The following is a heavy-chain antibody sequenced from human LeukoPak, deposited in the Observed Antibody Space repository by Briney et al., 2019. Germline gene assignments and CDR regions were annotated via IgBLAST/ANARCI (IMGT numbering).Heavy chain of an antibody. J-gene: IGHJ6*02. V-gene: IGHV1-69*04. CDR2: IIPIFGIA. CDR3: ARGRRYCSSTSCPYGMDV. Sequence: SVNVSCKASAGTFTSYAISWVRQAPGQGLEWMGRIIPIFGIANYAQKFQGRVTIAADKSTSTAYMELSSLRSEDTAVYYCARGRRYCSSTSCPYGMDVWGQGTTATVSS. CDR1: AGTFTSYA. D-gene: IGHD2-2*01.